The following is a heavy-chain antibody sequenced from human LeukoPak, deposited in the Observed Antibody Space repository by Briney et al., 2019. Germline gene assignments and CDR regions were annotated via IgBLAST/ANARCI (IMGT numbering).Heavy chain of an antibody. CDR3: AKGLALLWFGESYYYYMDV. J-gene: IGHJ6*03. V-gene: IGHV3-73*01. D-gene: IGHD3-10*01. CDR2: IRSKTKSYAT. CDR1: GFTFSDSA. Sequence: PGGSLRLSCAASGFTFSDSAMHWVRQASGKGLEWVGRIRSKTKSYATAYAASVKGRFTISRDDSKNTAYLQMNSLQTEDTAVYYCAKGLALLWFGESYYYYMDVWGKGTTVTISS.